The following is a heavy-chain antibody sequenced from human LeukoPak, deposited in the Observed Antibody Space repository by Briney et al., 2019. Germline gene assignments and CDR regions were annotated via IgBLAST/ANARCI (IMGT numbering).Heavy chain of an antibody. Sequence: QPGGSLRLSCAASGFTFSSYGVHWVRQAPGKGLEWVTFIPYDGSNKYYADSVKGRFTISRDNSKNTLYLQMSSLRAEDTAVYYCAKEKDSNNWYTDYWGQGTLVTVSS. CDR2: IPYDGSNK. J-gene: IGHJ4*02. CDR3: AKEKDSNNWYTDY. V-gene: IGHV3-30*02. D-gene: IGHD6-13*01. CDR1: GFTFSSYG.